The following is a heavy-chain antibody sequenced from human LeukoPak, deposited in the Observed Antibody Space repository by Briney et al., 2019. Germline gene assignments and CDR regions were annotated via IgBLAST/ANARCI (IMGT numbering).Heavy chain of an antibody. CDR2: ISSSSSYI. J-gene: IGHJ5*02. Sequence: PGRSLRLSCAASGFTFSSYGMHWVRQAPGKGLEWVSSISSSSSYIYYADSVKGRFTISRDNAKNSLYLQMNSLRAEDTAVYYCAREGYDSSGYYYGPRWSDPWGQGTLVTVSS. CDR3: AREGYDSSGYYYGPRWSDP. CDR1: GFTFSSYG. D-gene: IGHD3-22*01. V-gene: IGHV3-21*01.